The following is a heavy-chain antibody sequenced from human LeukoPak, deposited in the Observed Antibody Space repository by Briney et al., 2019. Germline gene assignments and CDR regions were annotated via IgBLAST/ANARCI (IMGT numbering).Heavy chain of an antibody. CDR3: ATGSGYGVFDY. D-gene: IGHD3-3*01. J-gene: IGHJ4*02. CDR1: GFTFSSNW. Sequence: GSLRLSCAASGFTFSSNWMSWVRQPPGKGLEWIGEINHSGSTNYNPSLKSRVTISVDTSKNQFSLKLSSVTAADTAVYYCATGSGYGVFDYWGQGTLVTVSS. CDR2: INHSGST. V-gene: IGHV4-34*08.